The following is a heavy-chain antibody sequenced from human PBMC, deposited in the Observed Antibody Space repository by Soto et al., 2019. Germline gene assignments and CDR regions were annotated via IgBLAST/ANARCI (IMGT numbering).Heavy chain of an antibody. CDR3: ARDVSSTSCCHNWFDP. CDR2: IFSGGST. J-gene: IGHJ5*02. Sequence: QVQLQESGPGLVTPSETLSLTCTVSGDSINTYYWSWIRQPAGKGLEWIGRIFSGGSTNYNPSLKSRVTMSIDTSKNQFSLKLSSVTAADTAVYYCARDVSSTSCCHNWFDPWGQGTLVTVSS. D-gene: IGHD2-2*01. CDR1: GDSINTYY. V-gene: IGHV4-4*07.